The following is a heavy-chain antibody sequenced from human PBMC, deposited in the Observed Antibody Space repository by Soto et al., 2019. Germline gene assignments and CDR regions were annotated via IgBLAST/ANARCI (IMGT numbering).Heavy chain of an antibody. J-gene: IGHJ6*02. CDR2: IWYDGSNK. CDR3: ARDVYDSSGYYTARPRIYYYGMDV. V-gene: IGHV3-33*01. CDR1: GFTFSSYG. D-gene: IGHD3-22*01. Sequence: GGSLRLSCAASGFTFSSYGMHWVRQAPGKGLEWVAVIWYDGSNKYYADSVKGRFTISRDNSKNTLYLQMNSLRAEDTAVYYCARDVYDSSGYYTARPRIYYYGMDVWGQGTKVTVSS.